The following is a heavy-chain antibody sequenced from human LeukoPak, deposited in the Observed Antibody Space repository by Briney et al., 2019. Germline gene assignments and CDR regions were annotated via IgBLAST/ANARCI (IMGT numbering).Heavy chain of an antibody. Sequence: GGSLRLSCTASGFTFTSYWMDWVRQAPGKGMEWVANIDQGGSVKNYVGSVKGRFIISRDNTKNSLYLQINSLRAEDTAVYYCARNFGYQQFDSWGQGTLVIVSS. D-gene: IGHD3-16*01. CDR3: ARNFGYQQFDS. J-gene: IGHJ4*02. V-gene: IGHV3-7*01. CDR2: IDQGGSVK. CDR1: GFTFTSYW.